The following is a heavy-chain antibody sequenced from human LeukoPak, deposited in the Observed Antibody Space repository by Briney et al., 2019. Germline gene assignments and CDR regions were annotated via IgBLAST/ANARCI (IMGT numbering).Heavy chain of an antibody. CDR3: ARGTGTTAYFDY. V-gene: IGHV3-11*06. Sequence: GGSLRLSCEASGFTFSDYYMSWVRQAPGKGLEWVSYISSSSSYTKYADSVKGRFTISRDNAKNSLYLQVNSLRAEDTAVYYCARGTGTTAYFDYWGQGTLVTVSS. D-gene: IGHD1-1*01. J-gene: IGHJ4*02. CDR1: GFTFSDYY. CDR2: ISSSSSYT.